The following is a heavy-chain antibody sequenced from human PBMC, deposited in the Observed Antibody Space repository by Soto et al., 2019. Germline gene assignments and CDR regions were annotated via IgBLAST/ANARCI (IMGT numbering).Heavy chain of an antibody. Sequence: QVQLVESGGGVVQPGRSLRLSCAASGFTFSSYGMHWVRQAPGKGLEWVAVISYDGSNKYFADSVKGRFTISRDNSKNTLYLQMNSLIAEDTAVYYCAKDDFDCSSTSCYRLDPWGQGTLVTVSS. D-gene: IGHD2-2*01. CDR1: GFTFSSYG. V-gene: IGHV3-30*18. CDR3: AKDDFDCSSTSCYRLDP. CDR2: ISYDGSNK. J-gene: IGHJ5*02.